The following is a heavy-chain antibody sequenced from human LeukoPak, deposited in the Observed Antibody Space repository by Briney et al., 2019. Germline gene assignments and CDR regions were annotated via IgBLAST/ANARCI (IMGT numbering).Heavy chain of an antibody. CDR2: MSGDGGST. Sequence: GGSLRLSCAASGFTFDDYAMHWVRQAPGKGLEWVSLMSGDGGSTYYADSVKGRFTISRDNSKNSLYLQVSSLRTEDTALYYCAMWEGSLPGYYQGGPGYGMDVWGQGTLVTVSS. J-gene: IGHJ6*01. CDR1: GFTFDDYA. D-gene: IGHD3-9*01. CDR3: AMWEGSLPGYYQGGPGYGMDV. V-gene: IGHV3-43*02.